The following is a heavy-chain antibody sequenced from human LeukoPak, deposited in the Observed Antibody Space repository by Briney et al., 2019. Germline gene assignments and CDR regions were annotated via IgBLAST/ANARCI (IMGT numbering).Heavy chain of an antibody. J-gene: IGHJ3*02. V-gene: IGHV1-18*01. CDR3: AREALLRLGELSHRPDAFDI. D-gene: IGHD3-16*02. Sequence: ASVKVSCKASGYTFTSYGISWVRQAPGQGLEWMGWISAYNGNTNYAQKLQGRVTMTTDTSTSTDYMELRSLRSDDTAVYYCAREALLRLGELSHRPDAFDIWGQGTMVTVSS. CDR1: GYTFTSYG. CDR2: ISAYNGNT.